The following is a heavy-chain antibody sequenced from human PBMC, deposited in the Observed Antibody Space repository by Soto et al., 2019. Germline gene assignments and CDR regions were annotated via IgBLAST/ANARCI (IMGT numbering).Heavy chain of an antibody. CDR3: ARDRHEYSSEDNWFDP. J-gene: IGHJ5*02. Sequence: QVQLVQSGAEVKKPGSSVKVSCKASGGTFSSYTISWVRQAPGQGLEWMGRIIPILGIANYAQKFQGRVTITADKSTSTAYMELSSLRSEDTAVYYCARDRHEYSSEDNWFDPWGQGTLVTVSS. CDR1: GGTFSSYT. CDR2: IIPILGIA. V-gene: IGHV1-69*08. D-gene: IGHD3-22*01.